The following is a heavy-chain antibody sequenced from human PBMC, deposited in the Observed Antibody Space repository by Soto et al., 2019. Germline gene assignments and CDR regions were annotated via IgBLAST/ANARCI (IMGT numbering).Heavy chain of an antibody. CDR2: IYYSGST. D-gene: IGHD2-8*01. V-gene: IGHV4-39*01. J-gene: IGHJ5*02. CDR3: ARQGDIVLMVYAISSWFDP. Sequence: LEWIGSIYYSGSTNYNPSLKSRVTISVDTSKNQFSLKLSSVTAADTAVYYCARQGDIVLMVYAISSWFDPWGQGTLVTVSS.